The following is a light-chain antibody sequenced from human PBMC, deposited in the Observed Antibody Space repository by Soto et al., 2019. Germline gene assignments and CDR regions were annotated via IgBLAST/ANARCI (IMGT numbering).Light chain of an antibody. CDR3: SSYTTSSNLV. V-gene: IGLV2-14*01. CDR2: EVN. CDR1: SSDVDGYKY. J-gene: IGLJ1*01. Sequence: QSVLTQPASVSGSPGQSITVSCTGTSSDVDGYKYVSWYQHHPGRAPKLMIYEVNNRPSGVSHRFSGSKSGNTASLTISGLQPEDEADYYCSSYTTSSNLVLGNGTKVTVL.